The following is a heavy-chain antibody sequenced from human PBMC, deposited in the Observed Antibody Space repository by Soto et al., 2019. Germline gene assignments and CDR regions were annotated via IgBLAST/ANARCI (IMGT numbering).Heavy chain of an antibody. CDR2: ISNDANDK. CDR3: AKDTYYHDSSGYYVFDY. J-gene: IGHJ4*02. CDR1: GFTFTTNG. Sequence: GGSLRLSCAASGFTFTTNGMHWVRQAPGKGLEWVAMISNDANDKYYIDSVKGRFTISRDNSKNTLDLQMNSLRAEDTAVYYCAKDTYYHDSSGYYVFDYWGPGTLVTVSS. D-gene: IGHD3-22*01. V-gene: IGHV3-30*18.